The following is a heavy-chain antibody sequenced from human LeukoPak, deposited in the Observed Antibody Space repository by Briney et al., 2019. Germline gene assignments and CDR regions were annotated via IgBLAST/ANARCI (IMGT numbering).Heavy chain of an antibody. CDR3: AREDGVQLWLPDY. Sequence: PGRSLRLSCAASGFTFSSYAMHWVRQAPGKGLEWVAVISYDGSNKYYADPVKGRFTISRDNSKNTLYLQMNSLRAEDTAVYYCAREDGVQLWLPDYWGQGTLVTVSS. CDR1: GFTFSSYA. D-gene: IGHD5-18*01. CDR2: ISYDGSNK. V-gene: IGHV3-30-3*01. J-gene: IGHJ4*02.